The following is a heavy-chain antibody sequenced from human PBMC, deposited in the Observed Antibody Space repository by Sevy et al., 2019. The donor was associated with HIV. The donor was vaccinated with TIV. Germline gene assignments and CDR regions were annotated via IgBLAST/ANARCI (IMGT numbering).Heavy chain of an antibody. CDR2: INPNTGGT. CDR3: ARGGFVYDYYLDS. J-gene: IGHJ4*02. V-gene: IGHV1-2*02. Sequence: ASMKVSCKASGYTFIGQYVHWVRQAPGQGLEWMGWINPNTGGTRYGKKFQGRVTLARDTSISTAYMDLTRLTSDDTGVYYCARGGFVYDYYLDSWGQGTLVTVSS. D-gene: IGHD5-12*01. CDR1: GYTFIGQY.